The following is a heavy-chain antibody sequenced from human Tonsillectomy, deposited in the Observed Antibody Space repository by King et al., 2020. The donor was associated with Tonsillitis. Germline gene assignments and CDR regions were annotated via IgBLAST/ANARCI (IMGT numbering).Heavy chain of an antibody. CDR2: IYYSGST. D-gene: IGHD2-2*01. J-gene: IGHJ3*02. CDR3: ARHYGICSSISCQSDGFDI. Sequence: QLQESGPGLVKPSETLSLTCTFSGGSISSNNFYWDWIRQPPGKGLEWIGSIYYSGSTYYNPSLKSRVTISVDTSKNQFSLKLRSVTAADTAVYYCARHYGICSSISCQSDGFDIWGQGTMVTVSS. CDR1: GGSISSNNFY. V-gene: IGHV4-39*01.